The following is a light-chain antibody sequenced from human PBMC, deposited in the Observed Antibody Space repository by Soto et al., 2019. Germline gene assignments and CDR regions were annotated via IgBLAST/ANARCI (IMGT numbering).Light chain of an antibody. Sequence: DFQMTQSPSTLSASVGDRVTITCRASQSVDSWLAWYQQKPGKAPKVLIYKASTLESGVPSRFSGSGSGTEFTLTIINVQPEDVATYHCQQYSLFSPTTFGQGTRVEIK. V-gene: IGKV1-5*03. CDR2: KAS. CDR3: QQYSLFSPTT. CDR1: QSVDSW. J-gene: IGKJ2*01.